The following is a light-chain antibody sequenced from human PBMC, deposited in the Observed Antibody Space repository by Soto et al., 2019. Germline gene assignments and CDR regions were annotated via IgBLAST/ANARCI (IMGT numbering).Light chain of an antibody. CDR2: GAS. Sequence: EIVMTQSPATPSVSPGERASLSCRASQSVSSNLAWYQQKPGQAPRLLIHGASTRATGIPARFSGSGSGTEFTLTISSLQSEDFAVYYCQQYNNWPVFGGGTKVDIK. CDR3: QQYNNWPV. CDR1: QSVSSN. V-gene: IGKV3-15*01. J-gene: IGKJ4*01.